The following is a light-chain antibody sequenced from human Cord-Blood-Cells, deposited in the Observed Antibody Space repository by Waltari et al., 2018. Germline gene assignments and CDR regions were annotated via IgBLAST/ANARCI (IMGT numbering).Light chain of an antibody. V-gene: IGLV2-11*01. Sequence: QSALTQPRSVSGSPGQSVTISCTGTSSDVGGYNYVSWYQQHPGKAPKLMIYDVSKRPSGVPDRFSGSNSGNTASLTISGLQAEDEADYYCCSYAGSYFWVCGGGTKLTVL. CDR1: SSDVGGYNY. J-gene: IGLJ3*02. CDR3: CSYAGSYFWV. CDR2: DVS.